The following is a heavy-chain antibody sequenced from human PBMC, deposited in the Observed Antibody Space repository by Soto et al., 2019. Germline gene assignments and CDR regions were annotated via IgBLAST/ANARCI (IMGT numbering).Heavy chain of an antibody. CDR3: TRLDAPGDRALDI. CDR1: GFSISGSA. J-gene: IGHJ3*02. V-gene: IGHV3-73*01. Sequence: EVQLVESGGDLVQPGGSLKLSCAASGFSISGSAIHWVRQASGKGLEWVARIRDNTNGYATGYAASVQGRFTISRDDSKNTAFLQMNSLKTEDTAVYYCTRLDAPGDRALDIWGQGTMVTVSS. CDR2: IRDNTNGYAT.